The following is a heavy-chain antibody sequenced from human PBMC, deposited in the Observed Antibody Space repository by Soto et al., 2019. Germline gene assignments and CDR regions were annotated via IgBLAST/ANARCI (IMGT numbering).Heavy chain of an antibody. CDR3: ARTPIVVLVYGSPL. CDR1: GDSISNKNCH. J-gene: IGHJ4*02. Sequence: SETLSRTCTVSGDSISNKNCHWGWTRQPPVKGLEWIGNVYSNGHTYHKPSLKSRLAMAVDTSKNQFSLSLISVTAEDTAVYYCARTPIVVLVYGSPLWGQGTLVTVSS. V-gene: IGHV4-39*01. D-gene: IGHD2-8*02. CDR2: VYSNGHT.